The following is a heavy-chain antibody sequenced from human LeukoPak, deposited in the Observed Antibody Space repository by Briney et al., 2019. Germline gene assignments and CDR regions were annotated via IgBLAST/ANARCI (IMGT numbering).Heavy chain of an antibody. CDR3: AKPIYGSGTYYNVLFYAMDV. Sequence: GRPLRLSCEASGFTLGTFGMHWVRQAPGKGLEWVAIISDDGSHKDYADSVKGRFTISRDNSKNTLYLQMNSLRAEDTAVYYCAKPIYGSGTYYNVLFYAMDVWGQGTTVTVSS. J-gene: IGHJ6*02. CDR1: GFTLGTFG. V-gene: IGHV3-30*18. D-gene: IGHD3-10*01. CDR2: ISDDGSHK.